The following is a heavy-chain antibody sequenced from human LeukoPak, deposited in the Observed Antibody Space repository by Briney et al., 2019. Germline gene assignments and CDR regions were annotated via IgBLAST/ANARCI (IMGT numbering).Heavy chain of an antibody. Sequence: SQTLSLTCVVSVDSVSSNSVAWSWIRQSPSRGLEWLGRTYYLSKWYNEYAVLVKSRISINADTSSNQFFLQLNSVTTEDTALCFWTRWHHSGRHFDLWGRGTLVTVSS. J-gene: IGHJ2*01. D-gene: IGHD2-21*01. V-gene: IGHV6-1*01. CDR2: TYYLSKWYN. CDR3: TRWHHSGRHFDL. CDR1: VDSVSSNSVA.